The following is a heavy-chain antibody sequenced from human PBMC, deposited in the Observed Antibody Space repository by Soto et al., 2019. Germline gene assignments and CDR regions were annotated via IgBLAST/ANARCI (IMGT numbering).Heavy chain of an antibody. D-gene: IGHD6-19*01. V-gene: IGHV5-51*01. CDR1: GYTFTSYW. CDR3: ARHVGSSSGPVTGPTYYYYGMDG. J-gene: IGHJ6*01. CDR2: IYPGDSDT. Sequence: GESLKISCKGSGYTFTSYWIGWVRQMPGKGLEWMGIIYPGDSDTRYSPSFQGQVTISADKSISTAYLQWSSLKAWYTDINYCARHVGSSSGPVTGPTYYYYGMDGWGQGTTGSVAS.